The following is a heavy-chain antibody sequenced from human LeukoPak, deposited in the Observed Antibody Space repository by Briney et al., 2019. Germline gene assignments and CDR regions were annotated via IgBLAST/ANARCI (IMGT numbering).Heavy chain of an antibody. J-gene: IGHJ6*02. CDR1: GFTFSSYG. V-gene: IGHV3-30*02. Sequence: GGSLRLSCAASGFTFSSYGMHWVRQAPGKGLEWVALIRYDGSNKYYADSVKGRFTISRDNSKNTLYLQMNSLRAEDTAVYYCAKAHAFRVRAATNYGMDVWGQGTTVTVSS. CDR3: AKAHAFRVRAATNYGMDV. D-gene: IGHD2-2*01. CDR2: IRYDGSNK.